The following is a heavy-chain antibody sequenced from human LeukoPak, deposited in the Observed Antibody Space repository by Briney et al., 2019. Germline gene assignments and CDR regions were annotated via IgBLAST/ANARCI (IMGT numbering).Heavy chain of an antibody. CDR2: IYHSGSS. Sequence: SETLSLTCTVSGGSISSYYWSWIRQPPGKGLEWIGYIYHSGSSYYNPSLESRVTISVDRSENQFSLKLSSVTAADTAVYYCARVGYGGNSYFDYWGQGTLVTVSS. CDR1: GGSISSYY. CDR3: ARVGYGGNSYFDY. D-gene: IGHD4-23*01. J-gene: IGHJ4*02. V-gene: IGHV4-59*12.